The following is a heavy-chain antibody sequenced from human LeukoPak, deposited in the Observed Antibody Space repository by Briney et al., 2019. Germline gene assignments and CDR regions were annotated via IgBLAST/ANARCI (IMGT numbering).Heavy chain of an antibody. D-gene: IGHD3-10*01. CDR2: IYPGDSDT. CDR1: GFTFTKNW. J-gene: IGHJ3*01. V-gene: IGHV5-51*01. Sequence: GXSLKISCQGSGFTFTKNWIGWVRQMPGKGLEWMGIIYPGDSDTRYSLSFQGQVTISADKSIRTAYLQWTSLKASDTAMYFCARQGDLVRGLSNGGLDLWGQGTMVTVSS. CDR3: ARQGDLVRGLSNGGLDL.